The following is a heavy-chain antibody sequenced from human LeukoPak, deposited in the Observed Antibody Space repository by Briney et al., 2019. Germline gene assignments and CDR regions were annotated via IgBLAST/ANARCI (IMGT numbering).Heavy chain of an antibody. V-gene: IGHV4-38-2*02. CDR3: ARENYVGGSSRDNWFDP. CDR1: GYSISRGYY. J-gene: IGHJ5*02. D-gene: IGHD3-16*02. Sequence: PSETLSLTCVVSGYSISRGYYWGWIRQPPGKGLEWIGSIYHSGSTYYDSSLKSRVIISVDTPKNQFSLKLSSVTAADTAVYYCARENYVGGSSRDNWFDPWGQGTLVTVSS. CDR2: IYHSGST.